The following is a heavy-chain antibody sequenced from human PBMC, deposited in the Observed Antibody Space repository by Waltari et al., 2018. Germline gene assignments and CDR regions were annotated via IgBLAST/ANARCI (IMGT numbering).Heavy chain of an antibody. V-gene: IGHV1-58*01. J-gene: IGHJ5*02. CDR3: AAGLFGVFVQSFDP. CDR2: IVVGSGNT. D-gene: IGHD3-3*01. Sequence: HGLEWIGWIVVGSGNTKYAQNFQERVTFTRDMSTSTAYMELKSLTSEDTAVYYCAAGLFGVFVQSFDPWGQGTLVTVSS.